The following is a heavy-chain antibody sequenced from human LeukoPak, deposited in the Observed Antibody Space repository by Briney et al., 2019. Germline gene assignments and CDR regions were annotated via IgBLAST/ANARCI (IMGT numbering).Heavy chain of an antibody. V-gene: IGHV3-53*04. CDR1: GFTVSSNY. D-gene: IGHD5-18*01. CDR3: VREISGYSYGFDHYYGMDV. J-gene: IGHJ6*02. Sequence: GGSLRLSCAASGFTVSSNYMSWVRQAPGKGLEWVSVIYSGGSTYYADSVKGRFTISRHNSKNTLYLQMNSLRAEDTAVYYCVREISGYSYGFDHYYGMDVWGQGTTVTVSS. CDR2: IYSGGST.